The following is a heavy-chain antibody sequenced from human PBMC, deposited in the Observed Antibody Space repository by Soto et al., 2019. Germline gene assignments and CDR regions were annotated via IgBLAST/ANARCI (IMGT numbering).Heavy chain of an antibody. Sequence: SATLYLTFTVPVVSISGYYWSWIRQPPGKGLEWIGYIYYSGSTNYNPSLKSRVTISVDTSKNQFSLKLSSVTAADTAVYYCARDGSGSSPDAFNIWGQGTMVT. J-gene: IGHJ3*02. V-gene: IGHV4-59*01. CDR1: VVSISGYY. CDR3: ARDGSGSSPDAFNI. D-gene: IGHD1-26*01. CDR2: IYYSGST.